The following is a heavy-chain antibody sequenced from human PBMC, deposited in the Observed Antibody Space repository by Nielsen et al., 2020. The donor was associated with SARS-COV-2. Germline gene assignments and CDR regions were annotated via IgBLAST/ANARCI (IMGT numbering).Heavy chain of an antibody. CDR1: LYTLHGHY. D-gene: IGHD3-10*01. J-gene: IGHJ4*02. Sequence: SVQVPCMDSLYTLHGHYIHRVRQAPGQGLEWMGRINPNSGGTNYAQKFQGRVTMTRDTSISTAYMELSRLRSDDTAVYYCARSEWFGETPNDYWGQGTLVTVSS. CDR3: ARSEWFGETPNDY. V-gene: IGHV1-2*06. CDR2: INPNSGGT.